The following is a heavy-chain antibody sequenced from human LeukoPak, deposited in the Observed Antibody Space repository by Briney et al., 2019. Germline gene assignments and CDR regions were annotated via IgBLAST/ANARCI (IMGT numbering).Heavy chain of an antibody. V-gene: IGHV3-30*02. CDR3: AKDGAVLPPFYYYYMDV. J-gene: IGHJ6*03. D-gene: IGHD2/OR15-2a*01. CDR1: GLTFSNYG. CDR2: IRYDGSNK. Sequence: GGSLRLSCAASGLTFSNYGMHWVRQAPGKGLEWVAFIRYDGSNKYYADSEQGRFSISRDNSKNTLYLQMNSLRAEDTAVYYCAKDGAVLPPFYYYYMDVWGKGTTVTVSS.